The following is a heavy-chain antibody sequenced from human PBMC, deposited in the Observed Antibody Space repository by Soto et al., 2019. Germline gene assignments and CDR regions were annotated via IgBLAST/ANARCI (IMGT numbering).Heavy chain of an antibody. J-gene: IGHJ6*03. D-gene: IGHD3-16*01. CDR1: GFTFNSYA. CDR3: ARGQDYYYYYYMDV. V-gene: IGHV3-23*01. CDR2: ISGSGGST. Sequence: GGSLRLSCGASGFTFNSYAMTWVRQAPGKGLEWVSAISGSGGSTYYADSVKGRFTISRDNSKNTLYLQMNSLRAEDTAVYYCARGQDYYYYYYMDVWGKGTTVTVSS.